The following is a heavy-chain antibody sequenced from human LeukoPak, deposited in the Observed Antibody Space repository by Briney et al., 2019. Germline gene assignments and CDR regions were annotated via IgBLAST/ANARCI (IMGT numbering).Heavy chain of an antibody. CDR1: GYTFTSDG. D-gene: IGHD4-17*01. J-gene: IGHJ5*02. CDR3: ARVGATVWWFDP. V-gene: IGHV1-18*01. CDR2: ISAYNGNT. Sequence: ASVKVSCKASGYTFTSDGISWVRQGPGQGLEWMGWISAYNGNTNYAQKLQGRVTMTTDTSTSTAYMELRSLRSDDTAVYYCARVGATVWWFDPWGQGTLVTVSS.